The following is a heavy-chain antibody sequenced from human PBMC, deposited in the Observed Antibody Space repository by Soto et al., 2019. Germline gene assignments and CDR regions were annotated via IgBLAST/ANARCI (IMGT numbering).Heavy chain of an antibody. Sequence: EVQLLESGGGLVQPGGSLRLSCAASGFTFGNYALSWVRQAPGKGLEWVSAISGDGGSTYYADSVKGRFSISRDNSKDTLYLQMNSLRAEDSAVYYCAVPTGITVTGHDFWGQGALVTVSS. CDR3: AVPTGITVTGHDF. D-gene: IGHD6-19*01. CDR2: ISGDGGST. CDR1: GFTFGNYA. J-gene: IGHJ4*02. V-gene: IGHV3-23*01.